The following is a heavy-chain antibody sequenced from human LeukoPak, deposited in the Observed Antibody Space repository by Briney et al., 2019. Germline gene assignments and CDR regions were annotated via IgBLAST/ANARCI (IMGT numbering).Heavy chain of an antibody. CDR3: ARDGGYSYGYSFDY. CDR2: ISAYNGNT. J-gene: IGHJ4*02. D-gene: IGHD5-18*01. V-gene: IGHV1-18*01. Sequence: ASVKVSCKASGYTFTSYGISWVRQAPGQGLEWMGWISAYNGNTNYAQKLQGRVTMTTDTSTSTAYKELRSLTSDDTAVYSCARDGGYSYGYSFDYWGQGTLVTVSS. CDR1: GYTFTSYG.